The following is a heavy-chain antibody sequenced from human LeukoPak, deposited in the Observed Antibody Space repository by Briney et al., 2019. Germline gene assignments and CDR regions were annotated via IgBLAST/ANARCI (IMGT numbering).Heavy chain of an antibody. CDR1: GYTFTSYD. J-gene: IGHJ6*02. Sequence: ASVKVSCKASGYTFTSYDINWVRQATGQGLEWMGWMNPNSGNTGYAQKFQGRVTMTRNTSISTAYVELSSLRSEDTAVYYCARGGDYGSGSYYYYYYYGMDVWGQGTTVTVSS. D-gene: IGHD3-10*01. CDR2: MNPNSGNT. V-gene: IGHV1-8*01. CDR3: ARGGDYGSGSYYYYYYYGMDV.